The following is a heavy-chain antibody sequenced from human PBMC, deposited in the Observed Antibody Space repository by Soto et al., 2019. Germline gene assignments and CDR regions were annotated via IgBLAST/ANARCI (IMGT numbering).Heavy chain of an antibody. Sequence: SETLSLTCTVSGGAISRYYWSWIRQPAGKGLEWIGRIYTSGSTNYNPSLKSRVTMSVDTSKNQFSLKLSSVTAADTAVYYCARLLVGATDFRWFDPWGQGTLVTVS. D-gene: IGHD1-26*01. V-gene: IGHV4-4*07. J-gene: IGHJ5*02. CDR1: GGAISRYY. CDR2: IYTSGST. CDR3: ARLLVGATDFRWFDP.